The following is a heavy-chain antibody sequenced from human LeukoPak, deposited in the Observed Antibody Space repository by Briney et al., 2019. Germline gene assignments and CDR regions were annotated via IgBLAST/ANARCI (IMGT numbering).Heavy chain of an antibody. D-gene: IGHD3-22*01. CDR3: ARATNGENDSSGFYPMNWFDP. CDR1: GGSISSYY. V-gene: IGHV4-30-2*01. J-gene: IGHJ5*02. Sequence: SETLSLTCTVSGGSISSYYWSWIRQPPGKGLEWIGYIYHSGSTYYNPSLKSRVTISVDRSKNQFSLKLSSVTAADTAVYYCARATNGENDSSGFYPMNWFDPWGQGTLVTVSS. CDR2: IYHSGST.